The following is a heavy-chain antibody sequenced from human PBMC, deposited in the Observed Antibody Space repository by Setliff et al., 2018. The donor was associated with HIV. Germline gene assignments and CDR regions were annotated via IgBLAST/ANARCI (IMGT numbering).Heavy chain of an antibody. V-gene: IGHV4-31*03. CDR2: IYYSGST. Sequence: SETLSLTCTVSGGSISSGGYYWSWIRQHPGKGLEWIGYIYYSGSTYYNPSLKSRVTMSVDTPKNQFSLKLSSVTAADTAVYYCARKHLFNVFDYWGQGALVTVSS. D-gene: IGHD3-10*01. J-gene: IGHJ4*02. CDR1: GGSISSGGYY. CDR3: ARKHLFNVFDY.